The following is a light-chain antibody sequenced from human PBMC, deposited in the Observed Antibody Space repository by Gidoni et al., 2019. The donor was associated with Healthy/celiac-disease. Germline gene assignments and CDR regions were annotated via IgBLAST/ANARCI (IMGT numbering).Light chain of an antibody. CDR1: SSNIGAGYD. J-gene: IGLJ2*01. Sequence: QSVLTQPPSVSVAPGQRATISCPGSSSNIGAGYDVHWYQQLPGTAPKLLIYGNSNRPSGVPDRFSGSKSGTSASLAITGLQAEDEADYYCQSYDSSLSGHVVFGGGTKLTVL. CDR2: GNS. CDR3: QSYDSSLSGHVV. V-gene: IGLV1-40*01.